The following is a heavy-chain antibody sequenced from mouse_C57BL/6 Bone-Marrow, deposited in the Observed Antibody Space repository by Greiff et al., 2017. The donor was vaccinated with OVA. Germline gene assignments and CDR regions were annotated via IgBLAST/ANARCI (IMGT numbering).Heavy chain of an antibody. V-gene: IGHV14-3*01. J-gene: IGHJ4*01. Sequence: EVQLQQSVAELVRPGASVKLSCTASGFNIKNTYMHWVKQRPEQGLEWIGMIDPANGNTRYDPKFQGKATITADTSSNTAYLQLSSLTSEDTANYYCTREPPPTTTLVAPNYWGQGTSVTVSS. CDR1: GFNIKNTY. CDR3: TREPPPTTTLVAPNY. D-gene: IGHD1-1*01. CDR2: IDPANGNT.